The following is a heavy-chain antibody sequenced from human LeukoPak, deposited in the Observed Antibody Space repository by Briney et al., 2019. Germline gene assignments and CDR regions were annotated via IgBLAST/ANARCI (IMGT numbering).Heavy chain of an antibody. CDR1: GASMSNSF. J-gene: IGHJ4*02. V-gene: IGHV4-4*07. Sequence: SETLSLTCTVSGASMSNSFWSRIRQPAGKGLEWIGRIYSSGRTNYNPSLKSRVTLSIDTSNNQFSLKLTSVTAADTASYYCARAPAGCGGTCSFDYWGQGTLVTVSS. CDR3: ARAPAGCGGTCSFDY. D-gene: IGHD2-15*01. CDR2: IYSSGRT.